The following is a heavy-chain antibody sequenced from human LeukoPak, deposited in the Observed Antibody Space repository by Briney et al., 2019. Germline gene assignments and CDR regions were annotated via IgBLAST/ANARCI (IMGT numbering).Heavy chain of an antibody. CDR2: IIPIFGTA. CDR3: AKDQMGKYSGSYRRPPLDY. D-gene: IGHD1-26*01. Sequence: SVKVSCKASGGTFSSYAISWVRQAPGQGLEWMGGIIPIFGTANYAQKFQGRVTITTDESTSTAYMELSSLRSEDTAVYYCAKDQMGKYSGSYRRPPLDYWGQGTLVTVSS. V-gene: IGHV1-69*05. J-gene: IGHJ4*02. CDR1: GGTFSSYA.